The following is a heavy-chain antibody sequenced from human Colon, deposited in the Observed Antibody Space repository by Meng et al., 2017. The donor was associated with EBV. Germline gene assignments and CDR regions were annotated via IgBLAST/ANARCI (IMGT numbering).Heavy chain of an antibody. Sequence: VQLVGSGGGLTQPGGSLRLSCAASGFTVSSNYMTWVRQAPGKGLEWVSAASYSGGQTYYADSVKGRFTVSRDNSKSTVYLQMDSLRVEDTAIYYCAKHYVRSHDYWGQGTLVTVSS. CDR1: GFTVSSNY. CDR3: AKHYVRSHDY. V-gene: IGHV3-53*01. J-gene: IGHJ4*02. CDR2: SYSGGQT. D-gene: IGHD3-10*02.